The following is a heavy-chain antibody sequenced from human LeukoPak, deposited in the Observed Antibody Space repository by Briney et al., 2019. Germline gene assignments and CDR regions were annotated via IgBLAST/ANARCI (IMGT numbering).Heavy chain of an antibody. CDR1: GFTVSSNY. CDR2: IYSGGST. V-gene: IGHV3-53*01. D-gene: IGHD3-22*01. CDR3: ASLEEIRYDSSGYRHPN. Sequence: GGSLRLSCAASGFTVSSNYMSWVRQAPGKGLEWVSVIYSGGSTYYADSVKGRFTISRDNSKNTLYLQMNSLRAEDTAVYYCASLEEIRYDSSGYRHPNWGQGTLVTVSS. J-gene: IGHJ4*02.